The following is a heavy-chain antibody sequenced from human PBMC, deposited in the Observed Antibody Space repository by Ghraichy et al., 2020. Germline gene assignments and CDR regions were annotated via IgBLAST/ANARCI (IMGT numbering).Heavy chain of an antibody. CDR2: INPNSGGT. J-gene: IGHJ6*02. CDR3: ARDTTPSYIWGSYRYQNGMDV. Sequence: SVKVSCKASGYSFTGYYIHWVRQAPGQGLEWMGWINPNSGGTNYAQKFQGWVTMTRDTSINTAYMELSRLRSDDTAVYYCARDTTPSYIWGSYRYQNGMDVWGQGTTVTVSS. D-gene: IGHD3-16*02. V-gene: IGHV1-2*04. CDR1: GYSFTGYY.